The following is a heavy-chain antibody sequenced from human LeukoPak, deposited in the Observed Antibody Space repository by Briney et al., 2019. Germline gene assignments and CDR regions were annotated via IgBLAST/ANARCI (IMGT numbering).Heavy chain of an antibody. D-gene: IGHD3-3*02. CDR2: IWYDGSNE. CDR3: ARDSTNYYYGMDV. Sequence: GGSLRLSCAASGFTFSNYGMHWVRQAPGKGLEWVTVIWYDGSNEYYADSVKGRFTISRDNSKNTLYLQMNSLRAEDTAVYYCARDSTNYYYGMDVWSQGTTVTVSS. J-gene: IGHJ6*02. V-gene: IGHV3-33*01. CDR1: GFTFSNYG.